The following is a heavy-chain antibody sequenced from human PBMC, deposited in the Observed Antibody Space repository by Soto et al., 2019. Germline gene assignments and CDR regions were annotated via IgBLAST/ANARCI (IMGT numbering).Heavy chain of an antibody. J-gene: IGHJ6*02. D-gene: IGHD3-16*01. CDR1: GGSISSSNW. CDR3: ARVPSPFDFYYAMDV. Sequence: PSETLSLTCAVSGGSISSSNWWSWVRQPPGKGLEWIGEIYHSGSTNYNPSLKSRLTMSLDTSQNQFSLKLNSVTAADTAVYFCARVPSPFDFYYAMDVWGQGTTVTVSS. V-gene: IGHV4-4*02. CDR2: IYHSGST.